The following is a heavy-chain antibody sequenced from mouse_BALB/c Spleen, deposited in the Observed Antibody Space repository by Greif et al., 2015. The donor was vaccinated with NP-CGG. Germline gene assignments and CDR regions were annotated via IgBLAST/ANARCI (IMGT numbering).Heavy chain of an antibody. CDR3: ARITTRYAMDY. Sequence: VQLQQSGAELAKPGASVKMSCKASGYTFTSYWMHWVKQRPGQGLEWIGYINPSTGYTEYNQKFKDKATLTADKSSSTSYMQLSSLTSEDSSVYFCARITTRYAMDYCCQGTSVTVSS. D-gene: IGHD2-4*01. CDR2: INPSTGYT. J-gene: IGHJ4*01. CDR1: GYTFTSYW. V-gene: IGHV1-7*01.